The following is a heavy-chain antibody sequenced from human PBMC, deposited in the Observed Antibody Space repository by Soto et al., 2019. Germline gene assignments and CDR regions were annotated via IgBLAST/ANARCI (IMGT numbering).Heavy chain of an antibody. D-gene: IGHD1-26*01. CDR3: ARYSGFTSLFDY. CDR1: GFTFSSYA. CDR2: ISGSGGST. J-gene: IGHJ4*02. V-gene: IGHV3-23*01. Sequence: GGSLRLSCAASGFTFSSYAMSWVRQAPGKGLEWVSAISGSGGSTYYADSVKGRFTISRDNSKDTLYLQMNSLRAEDTAVYYCARYSGFTSLFDYWGQGTLVTVSS.